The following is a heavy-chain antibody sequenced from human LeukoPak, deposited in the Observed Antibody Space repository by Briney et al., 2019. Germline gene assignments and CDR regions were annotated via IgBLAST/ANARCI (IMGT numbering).Heavy chain of an antibody. CDR1: GGSISSGGYY. J-gene: IGHJ4*02. CDR3: ARLHPWMATSDY. CDR2: IYYSGST. D-gene: IGHD5-24*01. Sequence: SETLSLTCTVSGGSISSGGYYWSWIRQHPGKGLEWIGYIYYSGSTYYNPSLKSRVTISVDTSKNQFSLKLSSVTAADTAVYYCARLHPWMATSDYWGQGTLVTVSS. V-gene: IGHV4-31*03.